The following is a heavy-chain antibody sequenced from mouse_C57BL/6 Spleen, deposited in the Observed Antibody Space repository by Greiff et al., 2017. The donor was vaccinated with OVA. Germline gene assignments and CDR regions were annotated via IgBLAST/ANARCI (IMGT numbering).Heavy chain of an antibody. Sequence: QVQLKQPGAELVRPGSSVKLSCKASGYTFTSYWMHWVKQRPIQGLEWIGNIDPSDSETHYNQKFKDKATLTVDKSSSTAYMQLSSLTSEDSAVYYCARGYDYDSTFDYWGQGTTLTVSS. CDR2: IDPSDSET. V-gene: IGHV1-52*01. CDR1: GYTFTSYW. CDR3: ARGYDYDSTFDY. J-gene: IGHJ2*01. D-gene: IGHD2-4*01.